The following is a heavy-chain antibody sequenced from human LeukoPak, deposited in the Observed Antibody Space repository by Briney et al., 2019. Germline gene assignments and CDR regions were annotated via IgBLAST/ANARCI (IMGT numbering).Heavy chain of an antibody. CDR2: ISSSSSTI. J-gene: IGHJ4*02. CDR3: ARDNYGDYVAVFDY. CDR1: RFTFSSYS. D-gene: IGHD4-17*01. V-gene: IGHV3-48*02. Sequence: GGSLRLSCAASRFTFSSYSMNWVRQAPGKGLEWVSYISSSSSTIYYADSVKGRFTISRDNAKNSLYLQMNSLRDEDTAVYYCARDNYGDYVAVFDYWGQGTLATVSS.